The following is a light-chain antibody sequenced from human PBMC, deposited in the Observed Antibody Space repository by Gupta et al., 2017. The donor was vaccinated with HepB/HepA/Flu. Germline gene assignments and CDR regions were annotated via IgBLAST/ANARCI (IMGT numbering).Light chain of an antibody. V-gene: IGLV1-44*01. Sequence: QPVLTHPPSPSGTPGQRVTIPCSGTSSNIGSNTVNWYQQLPGTAPKLLIYSNNQRPSGVPDRFSGSKSGTSASLAISGLQSEDEADYYCAAWDDSLNGDVVFGGGTKLTVL. CDR1: SSNIGSNT. CDR2: SNN. CDR3: AAWDDSLNGDVV. J-gene: IGLJ2*01.